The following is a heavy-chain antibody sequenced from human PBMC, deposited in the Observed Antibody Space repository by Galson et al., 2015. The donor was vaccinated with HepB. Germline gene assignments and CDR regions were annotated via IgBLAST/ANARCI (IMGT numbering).Heavy chain of an antibody. D-gene: IGHD3-22*01. J-gene: IGHJ5*02. CDR3: ASLRADYYDASGYYLNWFDA. CDR2: IYWNDDK. CDR1: GFSLTTSGVG. V-gene: IGHV2-5*01. Sequence: PALVKPTQTLTLTCTFSGFSLTTSGVGVGWYRQPPGKALEWLALIYWNDDKRYSPSLKSRLTITKDTSKNQVVLTMTNMDPVDTATYYCASLRADYYDASGYYLNWFDAWGQGTLVTVSS.